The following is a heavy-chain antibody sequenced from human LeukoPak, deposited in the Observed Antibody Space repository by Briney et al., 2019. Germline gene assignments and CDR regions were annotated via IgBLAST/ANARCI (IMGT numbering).Heavy chain of an antibody. V-gene: IGHV4-59*01. J-gene: IGHJ4*02. Sequence: SETLSLTCTVSGGSISSYYWSWIRQPPGKGLEWIGYIYYSGSTNYNPSLKSRVTISVDTSKNQFSLKLSSVTAADTAVYYCARVKASRTYYYDSSLGYFDYWGQGTLVTVSS. CDR3: ARVKASRTYYYDSSLGYFDY. D-gene: IGHD3-22*01. CDR2: IYYSGST. CDR1: GGSISSYY.